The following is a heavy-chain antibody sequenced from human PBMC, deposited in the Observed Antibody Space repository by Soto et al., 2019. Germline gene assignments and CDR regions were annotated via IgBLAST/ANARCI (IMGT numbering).Heavy chain of an antibody. CDR2: ISWNSGSI. V-gene: IGHV3-9*01. CDR1: GFTFDDYA. D-gene: IGHD5-12*01. J-gene: IGHJ4*02. CDR3: AKDTSGYDRNFDY. Sequence: SGGSLRLSCAASGFTFDDYAMHWVRQAPGKGLEWVSGISWNSGSIGYADSVKGRFTISRDNAKNSLYLQMNSLRAEDTALYYCAKDTSGYDRNFDYWGQGTLVTVSS.